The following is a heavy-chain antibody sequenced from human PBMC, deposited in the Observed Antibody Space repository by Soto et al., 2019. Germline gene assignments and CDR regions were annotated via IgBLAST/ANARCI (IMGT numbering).Heavy chain of an antibody. V-gene: IGHV3-33*01. J-gene: IGHJ4*02. CDR2: IWYDGSNK. D-gene: IGHD6-19*01. Sequence: PGGSLRLSCAASGFTFSSYGMHWVRQAPGKGLEWVAVIWYDGSNKYYADSVKGRFTISRDNSKNTLYLQMNSLRAEDTAVYYCAREDSSGWRYYFDYWGQGTPVTVSS. CDR1: GFTFSSYG. CDR3: AREDSSGWRYYFDY.